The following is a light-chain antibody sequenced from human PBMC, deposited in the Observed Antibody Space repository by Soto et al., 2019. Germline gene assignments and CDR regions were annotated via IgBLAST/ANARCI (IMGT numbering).Light chain of an antibody. J-gene: IGKJ5*01. CDR1: QSVSNTY. V-gene: IGKV3-20*01. CDR3: QKYDNSPLIT. Sequence: EFVLTQSPGTLSLSPGERATLSCRASQSVSNTYLAWYQQKPGQAPRVLTYGASSRATGIPDRFSGSGSGTDFTLTISRLEPEDFAVYYCQKYDNSPLITFGQGTRLEIK. CDR2: GAS.